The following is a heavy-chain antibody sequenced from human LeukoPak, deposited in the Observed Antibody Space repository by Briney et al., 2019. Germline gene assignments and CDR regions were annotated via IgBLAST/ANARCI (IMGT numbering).Heavy chain of an antibody. V-gene: IGHV3-7*01. CDR3: ARDNEDALWFGEYHAFDI. Sequence: GGSLRLSCAASGFTFSSYWMSWVRQAPGKGLEWVANIKQDGSEKYYVDSVKGRFTISRDNAKNSLYLQMNSLRAEDTAVYYCARDNEDALWFGEYHAFDIWGQGTMVTVSS. D-gene: IGHD3-10*01. J-gene: IGHJ3*02. CDR1: GFTFSSYW. CDR2: IKQDGSEK.